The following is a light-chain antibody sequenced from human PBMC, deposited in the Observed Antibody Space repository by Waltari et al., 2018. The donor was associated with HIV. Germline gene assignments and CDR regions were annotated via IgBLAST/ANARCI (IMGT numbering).Light chain of an antibody. Sequence: QSALTQPASVSGSPGQSITISCTGTRSDVGGYKYVSWYQQHTGKAPKLMIYDVSSLPSGVSNRFSGSKSGNTASLTISALQAEDESDYYCSSYTSSSTYVFGTGTKVTVL. V-gene: IGLV2-14*03. CDR1: RSDVGGYKY. J-gene: IGLJ1*01. CDR2: DVS. CDR3: SSYTSSSTYV.